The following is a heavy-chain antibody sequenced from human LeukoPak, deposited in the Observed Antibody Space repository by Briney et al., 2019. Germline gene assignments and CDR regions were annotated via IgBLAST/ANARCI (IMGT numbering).Heavy chain of an antibody. J-gene: IGHJ6*02. V-gene: IGHV3-30*03. Sequence: GGSLRLSCAASGFTFSNYGMHWVRQAPGKGLERVALISFDESSEYYADSVKGRFTISRDNSKNTVYLQMNSLRAEDTAVYYCARGPERDGMDVWGQGTTVTVSS. CDR2: ISFDESSE. CDR3: ARGPERDGMDV. CDR1: GFTFSNYG. D-gene: IGHD6-25*01.